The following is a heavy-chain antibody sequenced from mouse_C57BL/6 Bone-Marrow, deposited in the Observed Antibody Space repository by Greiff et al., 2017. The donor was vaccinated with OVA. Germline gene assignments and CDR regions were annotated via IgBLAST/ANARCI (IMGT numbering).Heavy chain of an antibody. CDR3: TRVSNYRCTY. CDR2: ISSGGDYI. Sequence: EVNVVESGEGLVKPGGSLKLSCAASGFTFSSYAMSWVRQTPEKRLEWVAYISSGGDYIYYADTVKGRFTISRDNARNTLYLQMSSLKSEDTAMYYCTRVSNYRCTYWGQGTLVTVSA. J-gene: IGHJ3*01. CDR1: GFTFSSYA. D-gene: IGHD2-5*01. V-gene: IGHV5-9-1*02.